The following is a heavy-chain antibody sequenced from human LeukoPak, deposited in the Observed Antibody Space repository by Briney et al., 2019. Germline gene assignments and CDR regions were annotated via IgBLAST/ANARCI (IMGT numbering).Heavy chain of an antibody. D-gene: IGHD3-10*01. CDR1: GYTFTSYD. CDR3: ARVLPDYYGSGSPNWFDP. Sequence: GASVKVSCKASGYTFTSYDINWVRQATGQGLEWMGWMNPNSGNTGYAQKFQGRVTMTRSTSISTAYMELSSLRSEDTAVYYCARVLPDYYGSGSPNWFDPWGQGTLVTVSS. J-gene: IGHJ5*02. CDR2: MNPNSGNT. V-gene: IGHV1-8*01.